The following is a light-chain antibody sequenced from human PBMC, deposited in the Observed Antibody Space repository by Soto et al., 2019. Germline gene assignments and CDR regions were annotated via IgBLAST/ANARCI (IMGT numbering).Light chain of an antibody. CDR1: QSVSSY. V-gene: IGKV3-11*01. CDR2: DAS. CDR3: QQRSKAVT. J-gene: IGKJ5*01. Sequence: EMVLTQSPATLSLSPGERATHSCRASQSVSSYLAWYQQKPGQAPRLLIYDASNRATGIAARFSGSGSGTDFTLTISSREPEDFAVYYCQQRSKAVTFGQGTRLEIK.